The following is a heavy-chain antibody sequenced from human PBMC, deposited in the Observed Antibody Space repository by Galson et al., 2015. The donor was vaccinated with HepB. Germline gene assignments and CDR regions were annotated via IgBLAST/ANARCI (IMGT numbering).Heavy chain of an antibody. CDR3: ARDRGYFDL. V-gene: IGHV3-66*01. J-gene: IGHJ2*01. CDR2: IDTRGVV. CDR1: GFFVSNYY. Sequence: SLRLSCAASGFFVSNYYMNWVRQAPGTGLEWVSSIDTRGVVRYVDSVKGRFTISRDSSKNTLDLQISNLRAEDTAAYFCARDRGYFDLWGRGTLVTVSS.